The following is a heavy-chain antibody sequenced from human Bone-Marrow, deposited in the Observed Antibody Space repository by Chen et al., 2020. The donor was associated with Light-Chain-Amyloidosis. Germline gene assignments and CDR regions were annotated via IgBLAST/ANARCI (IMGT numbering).Heavy chain of an antibody. D-gene: IGHD5-12*01. V-gene: IGHV5-51*01. J-gene: IGHJ4*02. Sequence: VQLEQSGPEVKKPGESLKISCKGSGYTFPNYWIGWVRQMPGKGLEWMGVIYPDDSDARYSPSFEGQVTISADKSINTAYLQWRSLKASDTAMYYCARRRDGYNFDYWGQGTLVTVSS. CDR3: ARRRDGYNFDY. CDR2: IYPDDSDA. CDR1: GYTFPNYW.